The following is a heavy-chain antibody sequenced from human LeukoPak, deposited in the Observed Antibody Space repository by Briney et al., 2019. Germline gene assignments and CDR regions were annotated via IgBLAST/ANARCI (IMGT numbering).Heavy chain of an antibody. V-gene: IGHV3-53*01. CDR1: GFSVTSNY. CDR3: ARRRSGSPDDAFDI. J-gene: IGHJ3*02. CDR2: FYSGGRP. Sequence: PGGSLRLSCAASGFSVTSNYMTWVHQAPGKGLDWISIFYSGGRPHYADSMKGRFIISRDNSKNTLYLQMNSLRTEDTAVYYCARRRSGSPDDAFDIWGRGTLVTVSS. D-gene: IGHD1-26*01.